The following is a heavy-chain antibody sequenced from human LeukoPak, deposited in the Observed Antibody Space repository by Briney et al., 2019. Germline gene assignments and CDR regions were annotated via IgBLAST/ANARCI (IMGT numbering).Heavy chain of an antibody. V-gene: IGHV1-8*01. J-gene: IGHJ4*02. D-gene: IGHD4-17*01. CDR1: GYTFSNYD. CDR2: MNPHSGDT. CDR3: ARDPMTLVTSRSAVDGNPPEY. Sequence: GASVKVSCKATGYTFSNYDFNWVRQATGQGLEWMGWMNPHSGDTGYEQKFQGRVTMTRNTSISTAYMELSSLRSEDTAVYYCARDPMTLVTSRSAVDGNPPEYWGLGTLVTVSS.